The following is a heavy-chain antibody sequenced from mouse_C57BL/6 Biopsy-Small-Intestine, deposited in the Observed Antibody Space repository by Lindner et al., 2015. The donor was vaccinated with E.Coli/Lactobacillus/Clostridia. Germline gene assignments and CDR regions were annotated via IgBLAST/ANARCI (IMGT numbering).Heavy chain of an antibody. CDR1: DYTFTGYW. CDR3: TRRFGYYFDY. CDR2: LPGSDST. J-gene: IGHJ2*01. V-gene: IGHV1-9*01. Sequence: VQLQESGTELMKPGASVKLSCKTTDYTFTGYWIEWIKQRPGHGLELDWRDLPGSDSTNYNENFKDKATFTTDTSSNTAYMELSSLTTEDSAIYYCTRRFGYYFDYWGQGTTLTVSS.